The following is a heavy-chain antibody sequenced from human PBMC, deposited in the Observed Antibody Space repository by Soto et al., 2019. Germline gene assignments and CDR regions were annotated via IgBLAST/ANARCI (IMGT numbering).Heavy chain of an antibody. CDR3: ARMYSSSCDY. Sequence: EVQLLESGGDLVQPGGSLRLSCAASGFTFSTYAMRWVRQAPGKGLEWVSSITGSGDRTYYADSVKGRSTISRDNSQSTLHLQMNSLRAEDTAVYYCARMYSSSCDYWGQGTLVTVSS. J-gene: IGHJ4*02. CDR2: ITGSGDRT. CDR1: GFTFSTYA. V-gene: IGHV3-23*01. D-gene: IGHD6-13*01.